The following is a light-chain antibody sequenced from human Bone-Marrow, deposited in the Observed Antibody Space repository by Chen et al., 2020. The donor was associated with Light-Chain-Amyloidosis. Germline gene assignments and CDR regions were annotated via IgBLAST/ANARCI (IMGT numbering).Light chain of an antibody. CDR3: QVGDPKNDHHVV. J-gene: IGLJ2*01. CDR1: NIASTT. Sequence: SYVLTQPPSASVAHGETARITCGGANIASTTVQWYQQRPGQAPALVVYDDYDRPAGIPERFSGSNSGNTATLTISGVEAGDEADYYCQVGDPKNDHHVVVGGGANLTVL. V-gene: IGLV3-21*02. CDR2: DDY.